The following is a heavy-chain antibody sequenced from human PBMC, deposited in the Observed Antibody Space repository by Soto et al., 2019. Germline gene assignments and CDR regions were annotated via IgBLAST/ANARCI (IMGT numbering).Heavy chain of an antibody. V-gene: IGHV3-30*04. Sequence: GGSLGLSCAASGFTFSSYAMHWVRQAPGKGLEWVAVISYDGSNKYYADSVKGRFTISRDNSKNTLYLQMNSLRSEDTAVYYCARPGTTVPHDAFDIWGQGTMVTVSS. D-gene: IGHD4-4*01. CDR2: ISYDGSNK. CDR1: GFTFSSYA. J-gene: IGHJ3*02. CDR3: ARPGTTVPHDAFDI.